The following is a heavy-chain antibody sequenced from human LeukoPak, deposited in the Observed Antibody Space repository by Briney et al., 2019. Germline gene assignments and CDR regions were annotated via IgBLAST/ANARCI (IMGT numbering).Heavy chain of an antibody. CDR1: GFTFSDYY. CDR2: ISMSGSTI. J-gene: IGHJ4*02. Sequence: GGSLRLSCAASGFTFSDYYMSWIRQAPGKGLEWVAYISMSGSTIYYAESVKGRFTISRDNAKNSLYLQMNSLRAEDTAVYYCARDQSEYYYDSSGYYDEFEYWGQGTLVTVSS. V-gene: IGHV3-11*01. CDR3: ARDQSEYYYDSSGYYDEFEY. D-gene: IGHD3-22*01.